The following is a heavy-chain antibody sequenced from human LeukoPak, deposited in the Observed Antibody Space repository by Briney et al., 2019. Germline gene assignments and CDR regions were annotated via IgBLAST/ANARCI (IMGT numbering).Heavy chain of an antibody. D-gene: IGHD5-12*01. CDR2: ITYDGSNE. CDR1: GFNINNYA. CDR3: AREQRGYDCYY. Sequence: HPGGSLRLSCAASGFNINNYAMHWVRQAPGKGLEWVALITYDGSNEYYADSVKGRFTISRDDSKNTLYLQMNSLRGEDTAVYYCAREQRGYDCYYWGQGTLVTVSS. J-gene: IGHJ4*02. V-gene: IGHV3-30*04.